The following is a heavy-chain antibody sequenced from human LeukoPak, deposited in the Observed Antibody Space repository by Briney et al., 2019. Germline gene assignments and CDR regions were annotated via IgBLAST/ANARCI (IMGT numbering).Heavy chain of an antibody. D-gene: IGHD3-22*01. CDR3: ARDLGQYYDTSDNWFDP. CDR1: GLTFTTYA. V-gene: IGHV3-21*01. CDR2: ISSGSTYT. Sequence: GGSLRLSCAASGLTFTTYAMNWVRQAPGKGLEWVSSISSGSTYTYYADSVKGRFTISRDNAKNTLNLQMNSLRAEDTAVYYCARDLGQYYDTSDNWFDPWGQGTLVTVSS. J-gene: IGHJ5*02.